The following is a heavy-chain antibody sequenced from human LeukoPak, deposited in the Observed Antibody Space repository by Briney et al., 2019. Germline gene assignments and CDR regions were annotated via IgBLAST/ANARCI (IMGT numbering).Heavy chain of an antibody. CDR1: GYTFSGHY. Sequence: ASVKVSCKASGYTFSGHYMHWVRQAPGQGLEWMGWIYPNSGGTNYAQKFQGRVTMTRDTSISTAYMELRRLRYDDTAVYYCARVVGYGDYPFDKWGQGTLVTVSS. CDR2: IYPNSGGT. CDR3: ARVVGYGDYPFDK. V-gene: IGHV1-2*02. J-gene: IGHJ4*02. D-gene: IGHD4-17*01.